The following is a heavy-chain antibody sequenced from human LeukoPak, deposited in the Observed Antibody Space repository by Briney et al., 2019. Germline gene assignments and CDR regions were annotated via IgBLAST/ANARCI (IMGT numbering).Heavy chain of an antibody. Sequence: PSETLSLTCTVSGGSISSYYWSWIRQPAGKGLEWIGRIYTSGSTNYNPSPKSRVTMSVDTSKNQFSLKLSSVTAADTAVYYCARDRVAVAERGYWFDPWGQGTLVTVSS. V-gene: IGHV4-4*07. CDR1: GGSISSYY. J-gene: IGHJ5*02. CDR3: ARDRVAVAERGYWFDP. D-gene: IGHD6-19*01. CDR2: IYTSGST.